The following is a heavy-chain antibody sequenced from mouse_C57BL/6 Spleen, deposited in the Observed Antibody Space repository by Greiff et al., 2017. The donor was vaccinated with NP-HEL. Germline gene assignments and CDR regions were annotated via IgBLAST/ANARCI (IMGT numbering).Heavy chain of an antibody. D-gene: IGHD2-4*01. CDR2: IYPGGDYT. Sequence: QVHVKQSGAELVRPGTSVKMSCKASGYTFTNYWIGWAKQRPGHGLEWIGNIYPGGDYTNYNEKFKGKATLTADKSSSTAYMQFSSLTSEDSAIYYCARSDDFRYTMDYWGQGTSVTVSS. J-gene: IGHJ4*01. CDR1: GYTFTNYW. V-gene: IGHV1-63*01. CDR3: ARSDDFRYTMDY.